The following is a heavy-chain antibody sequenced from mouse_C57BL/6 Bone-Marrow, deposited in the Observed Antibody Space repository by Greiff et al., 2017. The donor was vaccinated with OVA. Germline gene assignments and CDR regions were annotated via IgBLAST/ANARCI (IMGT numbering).Heavy chain of an antibody. CDR1: GFSLTSYG. D-gene: IGHD2-3*01. CDR2: IWSGGST. Sequence: QVQLKESGPGLVQPSQSLSITCTVSGFSLTSYGVHWVRQSPGKGLEWLGVIWSGGSTDYNAAFISRLSISKDTYKSQVFFKMNSLQADDTAIYYCARNAVGGWLRAWFAYWGQGTLVTVSA. V-gene: IGHV2-2*01. J-gene: IGHJ3*01. CDR3: ARNAVGGWLRAWFAY.